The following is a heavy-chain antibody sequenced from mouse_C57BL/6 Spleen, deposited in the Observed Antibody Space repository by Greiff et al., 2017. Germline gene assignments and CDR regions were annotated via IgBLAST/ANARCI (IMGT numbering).Heavy chain of an antibody. V-gene: IGHV1-81*01. CDR2: IYPRSGNT. CDR1: GYTFTSYG. J-gene: IGHJ4*01. Sequence: VKVVESGAELARPGASVKLSCKASGYTFTSYGISWVKQRTGQGLEWIGEIYPRSGNTYYNEKFKGKATLTADKSSSTAYMELRSLTSEDSAVYFCARDYGNSYYYAMDYWGQGTSVTVSS. CDR3: ARDYGNSYYYAMDY. D-gene: IGHD2-1*01.